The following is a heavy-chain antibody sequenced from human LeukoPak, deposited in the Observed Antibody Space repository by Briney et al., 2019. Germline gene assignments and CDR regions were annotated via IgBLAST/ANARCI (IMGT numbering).Heavy chain of an antibody. V-gene: IGHV4-61*02. J-gene: IGHJ5*02. CDR3: ARGVAAAGTIWFDP. D-gene: IGHD6-13*01. Sequence: PSETLSLTCTVSGGSISSGSYYWSWIRQPAWKGLEWIGRIYTSGSTNYNPSLKSRVTISVDTSKNQFSLKLSSVTAADTAVYYCARGVAAAGTIWFDPWGQGTLVTVSS. CDR2: IYTSGST. CDR1: GGSISSGSYY.